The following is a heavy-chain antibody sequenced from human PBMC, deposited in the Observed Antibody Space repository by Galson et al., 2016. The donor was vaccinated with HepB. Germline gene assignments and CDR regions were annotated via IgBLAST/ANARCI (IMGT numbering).Heavy chain of an antibody. CDR2: ISYDGSNA. J-gene: IGHJ4*02. CDR1: GFTFISSG. D-gene: IGHD3-10*01. V-gene: IGHV3-30*18. Sequence: SLRLSCATAGFTFISSGMHWVRQAPGKGLEWATFISYDGSNAYYADSVKGRFTVTRDNSKNTLYLQMNSLRPEDTVVYYCAKGGPNYYGSGSYSQLEFWGQGTLVTVSS. CDR3: AKGGPNYYGSGSYSQLEF.